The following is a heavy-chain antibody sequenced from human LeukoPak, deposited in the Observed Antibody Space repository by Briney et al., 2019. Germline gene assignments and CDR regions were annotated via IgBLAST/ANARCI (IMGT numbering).Heavy chain of an antibody. J-gene: IGHJ6*02. CDR1: GYSFTKYH. CDR3: ARDPTDYYESSGYSDYYYYGMDV. CDR2: INPSGEDT. D-gene: IGHD3-22*01. V-gene: IGHV1-46*01. Sequence: ASVKVSCKASGYSFTKYHMHWVRQAPGQDLEWMGLINPSGEDTTYAQRFQGRVTVTRDTSTSRVYMELRNLGFEDTAVYYCARDPTDYYESSGYSDYYYYGMDVWGQGTTVTVSS.